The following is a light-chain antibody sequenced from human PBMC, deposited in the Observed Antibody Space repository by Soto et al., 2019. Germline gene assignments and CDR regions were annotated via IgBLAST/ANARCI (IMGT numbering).Light chain of an antibody. CDR1: QTISSY. CDR3: QQSHSIPYT. Sequence: DIQMTQSPSSLSASVGDRVTITCRASQTISSYLNWYQQKPGKAPKLLIYAASSLQSGVPSRFSGSGSGTDFTLTISSLQPEDFATYYCQQSHSIPYTFGQGKKLEIK. CDR2: AAS. V-gene: IGKV1-39*01. J-gene: IGKJ2*01.